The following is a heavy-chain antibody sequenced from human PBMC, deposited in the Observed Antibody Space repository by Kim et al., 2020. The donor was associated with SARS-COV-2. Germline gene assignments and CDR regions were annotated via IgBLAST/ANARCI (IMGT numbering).Heavy chain of an antibody. CDR1: GFTFSDYY. D-gene: IGHD3-22*01. V-gene: IGHV3-11*03. J-gene: IGHJ3*02. Sequence: GGSLRLSCAASGFTFSDYYMSWIRQAPGKGLEWVSYISSSSSYTNYADSVKGRFTISRDNAKNSLYLQMNSLRAEDTAVYYCARLGYYYDSSPNGAYAFDIWGQGTMVTVSS. CDR2: ISSSSSYT. CDR3: ARLGYYYDSSPNGAYAFDI.